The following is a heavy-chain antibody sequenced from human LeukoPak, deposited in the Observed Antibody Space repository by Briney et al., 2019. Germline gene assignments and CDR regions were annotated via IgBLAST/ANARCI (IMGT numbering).Heavy chain of an antibody. J-gene: IGHJ3*02. CDR2: IYDRGST. CDR1: GGSISSYY. V-gene: IGHV4-59*01. CDR3: AGATSREAFDI. D-gene: IGHD2-2*01. Sequence: SETLSLTCTVSGGSISSYYWSWIRQPPGKGLEWIGNIYDRGSTKYNPSLKSRVTISVDTSKNQFSLRLSSVTAADTAVYYCAGATSREAFDIWGRGQGSPSLQ.